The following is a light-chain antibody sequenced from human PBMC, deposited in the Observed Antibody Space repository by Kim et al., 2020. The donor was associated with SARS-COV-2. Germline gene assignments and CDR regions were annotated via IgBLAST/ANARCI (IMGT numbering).Light chain of an antibody. CDR1: SLSSYY. CDR2: GKN. Sequence: VALGQTGRITCQGDSLSSYYASWYQQKPGQAPVLVIYGKNNRPSGIPDRFSGSSSGNTASLTITGAQAEDEADYYCNSRDSSGNRVFGGGTQLTVL. CDR3: NSRDSSGNRV. V-gene: IGLV3-19*01. J-gene: IGLJ2*01.